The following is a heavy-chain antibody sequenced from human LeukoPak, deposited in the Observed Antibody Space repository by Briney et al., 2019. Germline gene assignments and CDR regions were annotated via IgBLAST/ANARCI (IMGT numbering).Heavy chain of an antibody. Sequence: PGGSLRLSCAASGFTFSTGMSWIRQAPGKGLEWVSGISGSGGSTYYADSVKGRFTISRDDSKNTLYLQMNSLRAEDTAVYYCAKAASKRTDYGDYAFYYYMDVWGKGTTVTISS. J-gene: IGHJ6*03. CDR2: ISGSGGST. D-gene: IGHD4-17*01. CDR1: GFTFSTG. V-gene: IGHV3-23*01. CDR3: AKAASKRTDYGDYAFYYYMDV.